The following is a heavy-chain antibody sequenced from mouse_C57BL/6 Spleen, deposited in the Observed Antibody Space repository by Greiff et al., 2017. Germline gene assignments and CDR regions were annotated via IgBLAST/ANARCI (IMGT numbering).Heavy chain of an antibody. D-gene: IGHD2-5*01. V-gene: IGHV1-52*01. CDR3: ARWGPYYSNYGWAMDY. CDR2: IDPSDSET. Sequence: QVHVKQPGAELVRPGSSVKLSCKASGYTFTSYWMHWVKQRPIQGLEWIGNIDPSDSETHYNQKFKDKATLTVDKSSSTAYMQLSSLTSEDSAVYYCARWGPYYSNYGWAMDYWGQGTSVTVSS. J-gene: IGHJ4*01. CDR1: GYTFTSYW.